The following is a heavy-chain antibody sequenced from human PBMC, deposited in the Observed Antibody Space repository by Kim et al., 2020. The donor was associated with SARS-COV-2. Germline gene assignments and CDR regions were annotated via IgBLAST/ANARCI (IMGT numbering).Heavy chain of an antibody. J-gene: IGHJ6*03. V-gene: IGHV3-30*03. CDR2: ISYDGSNK. D-gene: IGHD3-16*01. Sequence: GGSLRLSCAASGFTFSSYCMHWVRQAPGKGLEWVAVISYDGSNKYYADSVKGRFTISRDNSKNTLYLQMNSLRAEDTAVYYCVNYIWGRLSLYYYYMDVWGKGTTVTVSS. CDR3: VNYIWGRLSLYYYYMDV. CDR1: GFTFSSYC.